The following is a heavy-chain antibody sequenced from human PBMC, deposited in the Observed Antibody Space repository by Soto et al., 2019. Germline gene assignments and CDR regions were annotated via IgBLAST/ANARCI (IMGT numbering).Heavy chain of an antibody. V-gene: IGHV2-5*01. CDR3: AHTKDSSGFLTS. Sequence: VSGPTLVNPTQTLTLTCSFSGFSLSAYGVRVIWFRQPPGETLEWLALIHWNDDKRYSPYLRSRLTITKDTSKNQVVLTLTNLDPLDTGTYFCAHTKDSSGFLTSWRQGMLVTVSS. CDR1: GFSLSAYGVR. J-gene: IGHJ5*02. D-gene: IGHD3-22*01. CDR2: IHWNDDK.